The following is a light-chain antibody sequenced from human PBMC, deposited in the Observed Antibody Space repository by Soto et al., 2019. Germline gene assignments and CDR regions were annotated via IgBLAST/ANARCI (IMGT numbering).Light chain of an antibody. J-gene: IGKJ1*01. CDR3: QHTYSIPVT. Sequence: DIHITQSPSSLSASVGDRVTITCRASQSISSYLNWYQQKPGKAPKLLIFAASTLHSGVPSRFSGSGSGTDFTLTISSLQPEDFATYYCQHTYSIPVTFGQGTKVDIK. V-gene: IGKV1-39*01. CDR1: QSISSY. CDR2: AAS.